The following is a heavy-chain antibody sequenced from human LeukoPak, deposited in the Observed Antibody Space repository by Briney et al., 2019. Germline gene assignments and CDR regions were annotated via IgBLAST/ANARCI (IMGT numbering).Heavy chain of an antibody. CDR2: TNSDGSNT. CDR3: ARVGITIIRTDAFDI. J-gene: IGHJ3*02. V-gene: IGHV3-74*01. Sequence: GGSLRLSCAGSGFILSSYWMRWVRQAPGQGLVWVSRTNSDGSNTDYADSVKGRFTISRDNAKNTLYLQMNSLRAEDTAVYYCARVGITIIRTDAFDIWGQGTMVTVSS. CDR1: GFILSSYW. D-gene: IGHD3-10*01.